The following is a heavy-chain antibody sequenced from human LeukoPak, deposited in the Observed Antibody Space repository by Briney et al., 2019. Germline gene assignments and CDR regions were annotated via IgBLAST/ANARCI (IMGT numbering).Heavy chain of an antibody. CDR2: INSNSGGT. D-gene: IGHD2-2*01. J-gene: IGHJ4*02. CDR1: GHTFTGYY. Sequence: ASVKVSCKASGHTFTGYYMHWVRQAPGQGLEWMGWINSNSGGTNYAQKFQGRVTMTRDTSISTAYMELSRLRSDDTAVYYCAREGSSSSCYDYWGQGTLVTVSS. V-gene: IGHV1-2*02. CDR3: AREGSSSSCYDY.